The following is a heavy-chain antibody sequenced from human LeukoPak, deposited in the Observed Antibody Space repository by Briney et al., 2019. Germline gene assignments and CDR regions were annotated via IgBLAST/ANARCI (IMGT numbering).Heavy chain of an antibody. J-gene: IGHJ4*02. CDR1: GFTFTDFE. D-gene: IGHD3-3*01. CDR2: VSRSGSIT. V-gene: IGHV3-48*03. CDR3: TRVGVTDDF. Sequence: GGSLRLSCAASGFTFTDFEMNWVRQARGKGLEWLSHVSRSGSITHYADSVKGRFTISRDNARNSLSLQMNNLRAEDTAIYYCTRVGVTDDFWGQGTLVTVSS.